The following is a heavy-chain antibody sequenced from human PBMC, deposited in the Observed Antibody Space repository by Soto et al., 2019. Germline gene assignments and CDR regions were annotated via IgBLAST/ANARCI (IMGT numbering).Heavy chain of an antibody. CDR3: AKIGGTIKRRLCYMDV. V-gene: IGHV3-23*01. CDR1: GFTFSSYA. CDR2: ISGSGGST. J-gene: IGHJ6*03. D-gene: IGHD1-1*01. Sequence: EVQLLESGGGLVQPGGSLRLSCAASGFTFSSYAMSWVRQAPGKGLEWVSAISGSGGSTYYADSVKGRFTISRDNSKNTLYLQMNSLRAEDTAVYYCAKIGGTIKRRLCYMDVWGKGTTVTVSS.